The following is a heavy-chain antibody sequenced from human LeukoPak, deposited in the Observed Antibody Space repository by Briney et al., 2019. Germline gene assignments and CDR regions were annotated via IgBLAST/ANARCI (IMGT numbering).Heavy chain of an antibody. CDR3: ARDPVAGAIPLDY. CDR2: INPNSGGT. V-gene: IGHV1-2*06. Sequence: GASVKVSCRASGYTFTGYYMHWVRQAPGQGLEWMGRINPNSGGTNYAQKFQGRVTMTRGTSISTAYMELSRLRSDDTAVYYCARDPVAGAIPLDYWGQGTLVTVSS. J-gene: IGHJ4*02. CDR1: GYTFTGYY. D-gene: IGHD6-19*01.